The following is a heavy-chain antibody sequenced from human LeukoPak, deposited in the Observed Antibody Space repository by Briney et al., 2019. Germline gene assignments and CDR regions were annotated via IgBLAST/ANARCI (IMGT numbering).Heavy chain of an antibody. CDR3: ARNRRDGYIVDY. D-gene: IGHD5-24*01. Sequence: SETLSLTCTVSGASISSYYWSWIRQPAGKGLEWIGRIYTRGSTNYNPSLRSRVAMSVDTSKNQFSLKLSSVTAADTAVYYCARNRRDGYIVDYWGQGTLVTVSS. V-gene: IGHV4-4*07. CDR1: GASISSYY. J-gene: IGHJ4*02. CDR2: IYTRGST.